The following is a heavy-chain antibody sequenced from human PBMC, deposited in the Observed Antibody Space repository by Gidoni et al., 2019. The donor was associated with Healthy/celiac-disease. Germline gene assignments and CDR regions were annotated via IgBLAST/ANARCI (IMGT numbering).Heavy chain of an antibody. D-gene: IGHD5-12*01. Sequence: EVQLLESGGGLVQPGGSLRLSCAASGFTFSSYAMSWVRQAPGKGLEWVSAISGSGGSTYYADSVKGRFTISRDKSKNTLYLQMNSLRAEDTAVYYCAKDREGYNRGRVFDYWGQGTLVTVSS. CDR1: GFTFSSYA. V-gene: IGHV3-23*01. J-gene: IGHJ4*02. CDR2: ISGSGGST. CDR3: AKDREGYNRGRVFDY.